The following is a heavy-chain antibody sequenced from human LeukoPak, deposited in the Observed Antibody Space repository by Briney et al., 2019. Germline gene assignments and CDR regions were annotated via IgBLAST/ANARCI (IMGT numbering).Heavy chain of an antibody. CDR2: INWNGGST. J-gene: IGHJ3*02. D-gene: IGHD1-26*01. CDR1: GFTFSSYG. Sequence: PGGTLRLSCAASGFTFSSYGMSRVRQAPGKGLEWVSGINWNGGSTGYADSVKGRFTISRDNAKNSLYLQMNSLRAEDTALYYCARRVGARALYAFDIWGQGTMVTVSS. CDR3: ARRVGARALYAFDI. V-gene: IGHV3-20*04.